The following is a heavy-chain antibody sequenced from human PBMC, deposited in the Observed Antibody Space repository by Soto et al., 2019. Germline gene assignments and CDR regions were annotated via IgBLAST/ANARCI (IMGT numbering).Heavy chain of an antibody. CDR2: INHSGST. CDR3: ARASSGDTAMGTGGLDY. V-gene: IGHV4-34*01. J-gene: IGHJ4*02. D-gene: IGHD5-18*01. CDR1: GGSFSGYY. Sequence: PSETLSLTCAVYGGSFSGYYWSWIRQPPGKGLEWIGEINHSGSTNYNPSLKSRVTISVDTSKNQFSLKLSSVTAADTAVYYCARASSGDTAMGTGGLDYWGQGTLVTVSS.